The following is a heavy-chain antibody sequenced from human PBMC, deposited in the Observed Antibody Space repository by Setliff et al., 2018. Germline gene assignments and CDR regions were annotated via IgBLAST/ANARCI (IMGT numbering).Heavy chain of an antibody. J-gene: IGHJ4*02. Sequence: RASVKVSCKTSGYSFTSHYMHWVRQAPGQGLEWMGIINPGGLSSSSTQKFEGRVTMTRDTSTSTVYMELNSLTSDDTAVYYCARAGDAATNREGVFEFWGQGTLVTVSS. CDR1: GYSFTSHY. CDR3: ARAGDAATNREGVFEF. V-gene: IGHV1-46*01. CDR2: INPGGLSS. D-gene: IGHD1-26*01.